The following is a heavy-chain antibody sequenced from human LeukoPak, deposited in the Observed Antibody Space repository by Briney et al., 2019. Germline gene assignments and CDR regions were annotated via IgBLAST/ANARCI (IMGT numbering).Heavy chain of an antibody. J-gene: IGHJ3*02. CDR3: AKSREEIRGLDAFDI. CDR2: IYYSGST. V-gene: IGHV4-31*03. D-gene: IGHD5-24*01. CDR1: GGSISSDDYC. Sequence: SETLSLTCSVSGGSISSDDYCWNWIRQHPGKGLEWIGYIYYSGSTYYNPSLKSRVALSVDTSKNQFSLKLSSLSAADTAVYYCAKSREEIRGLDAFDIWGQGTMVTVSS.